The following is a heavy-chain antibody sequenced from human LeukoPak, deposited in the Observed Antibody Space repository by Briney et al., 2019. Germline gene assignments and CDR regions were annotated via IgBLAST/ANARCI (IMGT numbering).Heavy chain of an antibody. CDR3: ARDQDTAMVKTEYYYYMDV. CDR1: GFTFSDSA. CDR2: ISSSSSTI. Sequence: GGSLRLSCAASGFTFSDSAMNWVRQAPGKGLEWVSYISSSSSTIYYADSVKGRFTISRDNAKNSLYLQMNSLRAEDTAVYYCARDQDTAMVKTEYYYYMDVWGKGTTVTVSS. J-gene: IGHJ6*03. D-gene: IGHD5-18*01. V-gene: IGHV3-48*01.